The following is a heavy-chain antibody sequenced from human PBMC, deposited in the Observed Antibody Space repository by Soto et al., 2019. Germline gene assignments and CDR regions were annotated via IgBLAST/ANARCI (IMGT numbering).Heavy chain of an antibody. CDR3: AKDHSSGRRGVGAFDI. CDR2: ISGSGGGT. J-gene: IGHJ3*02. Sequence: EVRLLESGGGLVQPGGSLRLSCAASGFTFSSYAMSWVRQAPGKGLEWVSTISGSGGGTYYADSMKGRFTISRDNSKNTLYLQMNSLRAEDTAVYYCAKDHSSGRRGVGAFDIWGQGTMVTVSS. V-gene: IGHV3-23*01. CDR1: GFTFSSYA. D-gene: IGHD6-19*01.